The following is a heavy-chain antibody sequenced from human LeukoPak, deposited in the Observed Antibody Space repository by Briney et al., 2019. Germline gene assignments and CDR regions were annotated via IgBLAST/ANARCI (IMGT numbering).Heavy chain of an antibody. CDR1: GGSISSYY. D-gene: IGHD3-22*01. J-gene: IGHJ4*02. CDR2: IYDSGST. CDR3: AREVSRGRSGYQIDY. Sequence: SETLSLTCSVSGGSISSYYWSWIRQPPGKGLEYIGCIYDSGSTNYNPSLKSRVTISVDTSKNQFSLSLSSLTAADTAVYYCAREVSRGRSGYQIDYWGPGTLVTVSS. V-gene: IGHV4-59*01.